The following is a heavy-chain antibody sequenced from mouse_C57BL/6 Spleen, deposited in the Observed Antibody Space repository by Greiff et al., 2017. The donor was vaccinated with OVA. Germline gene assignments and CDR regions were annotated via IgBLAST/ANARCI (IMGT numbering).Heavy chain of an antibody. Sequence: QVQLQQPGAELVKPGASVKVSCKASGYTFTSYWMHWVKQRPGQGLEWIGRIHPSDSDTNYNQKFKGKATLTVDKSSSTAKVQLSSLTSEDSAVEYCVITTIYYDYDVAYWGQGTRVTVSA. CDR3: VITTIYYDYDVAY. V-gene: IGHV1-74*01. D-gene: IGHD2-4*01. CDR1: GYTFTSYW. CDR2: IHPSDSDT. J-gene: IGHJ3*01.